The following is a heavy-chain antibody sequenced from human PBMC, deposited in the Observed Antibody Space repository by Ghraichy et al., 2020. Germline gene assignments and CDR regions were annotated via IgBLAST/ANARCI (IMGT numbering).Heavy chain of an antibody. J-gene: IGHJ3*02. CDR1: GFTFSSYA. D-gene: IGHD2-15*01. Sequence: GGSLRLSCATSGFTFSSYAMSWVRQAPGKGLEWVSSMSGSGGSTYYADSVKGRFIISRDNSKNTLYLQMNILRAEDTAVYYCAKSLVGPPGAFDIWGQGTMVTVSS. V-gene: IGHV3-23*01. CDR3: AKSLVGPPGAFDI. CDR2: MSGSGGST.